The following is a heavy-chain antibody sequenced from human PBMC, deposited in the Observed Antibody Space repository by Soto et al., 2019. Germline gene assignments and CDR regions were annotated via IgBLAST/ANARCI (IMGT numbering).Heavy chain of an antibody. J-gene: IGHJ6*02. D-gene: IGHD1-26*01. CDR2: IIPIFGTA. CDR3: ARVVPGGKGEESHHYYYGMDV. CDR1: GGTFSSYA. Sequence: GASVKVSCKASGGTFSSYAISWVRQAPGQGLEWMGGIIPIFGTANYAQKFQGRVTITADKSTSTAYMELSSLRSEDTAAYYCARVVPGGKGEESHHYYYGMDVWGQGTTVTVSS. V-gene: IGHV1-69*06.